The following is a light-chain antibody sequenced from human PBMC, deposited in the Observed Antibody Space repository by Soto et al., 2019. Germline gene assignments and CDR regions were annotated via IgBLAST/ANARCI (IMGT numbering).Light chain of an antibody. CDR2: VVS. Sequence: QSVLAQPTSVSGSPGQSIAISCTGTSSDVGGYNYVSWHQQHPGKAPKVLISVVSNRPSGVSNRFSGSKSGNTASLTISGLQAEDEADYYCSSYRSSSTLPFGTGTKLTVL. J-gene: IGLJ1*01. V-gene: IGLV2-14*01. CDR1: SSDVGGYNY. CDR3: SSYRSSSTLP.